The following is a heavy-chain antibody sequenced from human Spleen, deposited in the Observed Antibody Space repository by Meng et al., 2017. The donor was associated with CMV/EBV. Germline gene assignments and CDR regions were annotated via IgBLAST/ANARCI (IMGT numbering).Heavy chain of an antibody. Sequence: GESLKISCAASGFTFSSYAMHWVRQAPGKGLEWVAVISYDGSNKYYADSVKGRFTISRDNSKNTLYLQMNSLRAGDTAIYYCARVLEDVVVIVPNYYYGMDVWGQGTTVTVSS. V-gene: IGHV3-30*04. CDR1: GFTFSSYA. J-gene: IGHJ6*01. CDR3: ARVLEDVVVIVPNYYYGMDV. D-gene: IGHD2-21*01. CDR2: ISYDGSNK.